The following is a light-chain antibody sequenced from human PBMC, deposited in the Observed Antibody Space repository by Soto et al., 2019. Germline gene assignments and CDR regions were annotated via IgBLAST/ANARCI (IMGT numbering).Light chain of an antibody. CDR1: SSDVGGYKF. J-gene: IGLJ1*01. CDR2: EVS. Sequence: QSVLTQPASVSGSPGQSITVSCTGTSSDVGGYKFVSWYQQHPGKAPKLMIYEVSNRPSGVSSRFSGSKSGNTASLTISGLQAEDEADYYCGSYTTSSNYVFGTGTKVTVL. V-gene: IGLV2-14*01. CDR3: GSYTTSSNYV.